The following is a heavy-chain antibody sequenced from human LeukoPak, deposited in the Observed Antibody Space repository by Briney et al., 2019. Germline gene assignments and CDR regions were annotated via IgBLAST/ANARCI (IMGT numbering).Heavy chain of an antibody. CDR3: ARGSGITGTSDAFDI. CDR2: INPSGGST. CDR1: GYTFTSYY. V-gene: IGHV1-46*01. Sequence: ASVKVSCKASGYTFTSYYMHWVRQAPGQGLEWMGIINPSGGSTSYAQKFQGRVTMTRDTSTSTVYMELSSLGSEDTAVYYCARGSGITGTSDAFDIWGQGTMVTVSS. D-gene: IGHD1-7*01. J-gene: IGHJ3*02.